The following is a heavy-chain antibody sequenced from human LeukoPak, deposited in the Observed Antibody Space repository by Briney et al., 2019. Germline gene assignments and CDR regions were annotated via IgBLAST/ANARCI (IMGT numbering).Heavy chain of an antibody. CDR2: IYSGGST. CDR3: TPLSFDY. D-gene: IGHD3-16*01. Sequence: GGSLRLSCAASGFTVSSNYVSWVRQAPGKGLEWVSVIYSGGSTYYADSVKGRFTISRDNSKNTLYLQMNSLRAEDTAVYYCTPLSFDYWGQGTLVTVSS. V-gene: IGHV3-53*01. CDR1: GFTVSSNY. J-gene: IGHJ4*02.